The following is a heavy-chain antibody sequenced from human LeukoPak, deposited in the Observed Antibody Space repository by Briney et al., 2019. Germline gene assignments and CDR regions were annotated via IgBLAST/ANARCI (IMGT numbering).Heavy chain of an antibody. V-gene: IGHV4-34*01. J-gene: IGHJ4*02. CDR2: INHSGST. Sequence: SETLSLTCAVYGGSFSGYYWSWIRQPPGKGLEWTGEINHSGSTNYNPSLKSRVTISVDTSKNQFSLKLSSVTAADTAVYYCARRTTYDFWSGYYADYWGQGTLVTVSS. CDR3: ARRTTYDFWSGYYADY. CDR1: GGSFSGYY. D-gene: IGHD3-3*01.